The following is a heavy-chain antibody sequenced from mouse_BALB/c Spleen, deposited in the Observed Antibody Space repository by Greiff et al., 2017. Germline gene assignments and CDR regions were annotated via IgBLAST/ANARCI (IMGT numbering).Heavy chain of an antibody. CDR2: IWTGGGT. CDR3: VRDAACGKYFDD. Sequence: QVQLQQSGPGLVAPSQSLSITCTVSGFSFTSYDISWIRQPPGKGLEWLGVIWTGGGTNYNSAFMSRLSISKDNSKSEVFLKMNSLQTDDTDIYYCVRDAACGKYFDDWGEGTTLTVSS. CDR1: GFSFTSYD. J-gene: IGHJ2*01. V-gene: IGHV2-9-2*01. D-gene: IGHD1-1*02.